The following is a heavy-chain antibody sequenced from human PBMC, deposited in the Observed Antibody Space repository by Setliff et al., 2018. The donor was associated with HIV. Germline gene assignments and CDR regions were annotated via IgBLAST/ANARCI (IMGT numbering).Heavy chain of an antibody. CDR2: FYLTEST. CDR1: GGSISSSSYY. V-gene: IGHV4-39*07. CDR3: ARLWLRGPPT. D-gene: IGHD5-12*01. J-gene: IGHJ3*01. Sequence: TSETLSLTCTVSGGSISSSSYYWVWIRQPPGKGLDWVGSFYLTESTNYNPTLKSRVTISGDTSRNQFSLKLSSVTAADTAVYYCARLWLRGPPTWGQGTMVTVSS.